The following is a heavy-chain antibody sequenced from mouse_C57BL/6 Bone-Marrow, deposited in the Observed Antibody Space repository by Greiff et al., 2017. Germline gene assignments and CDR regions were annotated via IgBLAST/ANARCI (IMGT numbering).Heavy chain of an antibody. CDR2: INPSNGGT. CDR1: GYTFTSYW. Sequence: VQLQQPGTELVKPGASVKLSCKASGYTFTSYWMHWVKQRPGQGLEWIGNINPSNGGTNYNEKFKSKATLTVDKSSSTAYMQLSSLTSEDSAVYYCAKGRVIYYDYDGGYYFDDWGKGTTLTVSS. V-gene: IGHV1-53*01. CDR3: AKGRVIYYDYDGGYYFDD. J-gene: IGHJ2*01. D-gene: IGHD2-4*01.